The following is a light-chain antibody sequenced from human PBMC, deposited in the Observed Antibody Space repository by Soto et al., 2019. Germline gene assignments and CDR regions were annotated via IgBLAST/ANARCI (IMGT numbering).Light chain of an antibody. J-gene: IGKJ4*01. CDR2: AAS. V-gene: IGKV1-12*01. Sequence: DIQMTQSPSSLSASVGDRVTITCRSSQEVNTWLAWYQQKPGRAPNLLIFAASSLQSGVPSRFSGHGSGKHFTLSISSLQHDDFATYYCQHAHIFPLPLGGGTKVDIK. CDR1: QEVNTW. CDR3: QHAHIFPLP.